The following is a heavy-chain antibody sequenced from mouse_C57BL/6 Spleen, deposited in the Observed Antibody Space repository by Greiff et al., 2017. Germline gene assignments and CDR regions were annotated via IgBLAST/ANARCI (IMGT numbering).Heavy chain of an antibody. J-gene: IGHJ2*01. V-gene: IGHV5-9-1*02. CDR3: TRYNLEGYYLDY. Sequence: EVMLVESGEGLVKPGGSLKLSCAASGFTFSSYAMSWVRQTPEKRLEWVAYISSGGDYIYYADTVKGRFTISRDNARNTLYLQMSSLKSEGTTMYYCTRYNLEGYYLDYRGQGTTLTVSS. CDR1: GFTFSSYA. CDR2: ISSGGDYI. D-gene: IGHD1-3*01.